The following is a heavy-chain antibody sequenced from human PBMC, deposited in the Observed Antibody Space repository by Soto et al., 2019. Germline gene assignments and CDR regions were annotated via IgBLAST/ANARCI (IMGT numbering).Heavy chain of an antibody. CDR1: GGTFSSYA. CDR3: ARPSIAVADHYGMDV. J-gene: IGHJ6*02. V-gene: IGHV1-69*13. Sequence: SVKVSCKASGGTFSSYAISWVRQAPGQGLEWMGGIIPIFGTANYAQKFQGRVTITADESTSTAYMELSSLRSEDAAVYYCARPSIAVADHYGMDVWGQGTTVTVSS. CDR2: IIPIFGTA. D-gene: IGHD6-19*01.